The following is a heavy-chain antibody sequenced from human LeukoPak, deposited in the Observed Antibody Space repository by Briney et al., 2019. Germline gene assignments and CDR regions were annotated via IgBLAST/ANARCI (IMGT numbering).Heavy chain of an antibody. CDR2: ISYDGSNK. Sequence: GGSLRLSCAASGFTFSSYEMNWVRQAPGKWLEWVAVISYDGSNKYYADSVKGRFTISRDNSKNTLYLQMNSLRAEDTAVYYCARAGPIAAATEPPFDYWGQGTLVTVSS. CDR3: ARAGPIAAATEPPFDY. J-gene: IGHJ4*02. V-gene: IGHV3-30*04. CDR1: GFTFSSYE. D-gene: IGHD6-13*01.